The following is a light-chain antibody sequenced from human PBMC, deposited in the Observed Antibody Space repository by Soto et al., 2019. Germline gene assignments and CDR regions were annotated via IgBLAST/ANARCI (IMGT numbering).Light chain of an antibody. Sequence: PGETATLSCSVRQCVSSTYLAWYQQQPGQAPRLLMSGTSNRATGTPDRCSGSGSGTDFTLSISGLEHEDFAPYYCEHCGSPPITFGQGTKVDIK. CDR1: QCVSSTY. CDR2: GTS. CDR3: EHCGSPPIT. V-gene: IGKV3-20*01. J-gene: IGKJ1*01.